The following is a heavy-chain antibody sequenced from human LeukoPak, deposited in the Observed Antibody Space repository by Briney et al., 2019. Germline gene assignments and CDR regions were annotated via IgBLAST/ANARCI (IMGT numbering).Heavy chain of an antibody. CDR1: GFTFDDYA. Sequence: GGSLRLSCAASGFTFDDYAMHWVRQAPGKGLEWVSGISWNSGSIGYADSVKGRFTISRDNAKNSLYLQMNSLRAEDTALYYCAKDLRATVVDAFDIWGQGTMVTVSS. CDR3: AKDLRATVVDAFDI. J-gene: IGHJ3*02. D-gene: IGHD4-11*01. CDR2: ISWNSGSI. V-gene: IGHV3-9*01.